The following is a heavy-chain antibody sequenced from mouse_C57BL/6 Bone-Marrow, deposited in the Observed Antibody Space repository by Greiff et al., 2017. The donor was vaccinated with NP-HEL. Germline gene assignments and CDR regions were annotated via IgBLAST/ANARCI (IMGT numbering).Heavy chain of an antibody. V-gene: IGHV1-15*01. D-gene: IGHD2-2*01. CDR1: GYTFTDYE. J-gene: IGHJ3*01. CDR3: TRFYYGYDGGWFAY. CDR2: IDPETGGT. Sequence: QVQLQQSGAELVRPGASVTLSCKASGYTFTDYELHWVKQTPVHGLEWIGAIDPETGGTAYNQKFKGKAILTADKSSSTAYRELRSLTSEVTAVYYGTRFYYGYDGGWFAYWGQGTLVTGSA.